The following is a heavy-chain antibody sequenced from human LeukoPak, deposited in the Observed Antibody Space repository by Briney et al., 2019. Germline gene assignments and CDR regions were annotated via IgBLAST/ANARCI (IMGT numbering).Heavy chain of an antibody. V-gene: IGHV1-2*02. Sequence: ASVKVSCKASGYTFTGYYMHWVRQDPGQGLEWMGWINPNSGGTNYAQKFQGRVTMTRDTSISTAYMELSRLRSDDTAVYYCARGVDYVWGSYRYTPPDYWGQGTLVTVSS. J-gene: IGHJ4*02. CDR2: INPNSGGT. CDR1: GYTFTGYY. D-gene: IGHD3-16*02. CDR3: ARGVDYVWGSYRYTPPDY.